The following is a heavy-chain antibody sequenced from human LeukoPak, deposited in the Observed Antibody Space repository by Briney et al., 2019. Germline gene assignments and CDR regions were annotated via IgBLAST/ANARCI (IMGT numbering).Heavy chain of an antibody. CDR2: IKSKTDGGTT. CDR3: TSESRWGDY. Sequence: AQSLRLSCAPSRFTLTNTWMTRARQAPAQALHSVGRIKSKTDGGTTDYAAPVKGRFTISRDDSKNTLYLQMNSPKPEDTAVYYCTSESRWGDYWGQGTLVTVSS. J-gene: IGHJ4*02. D-gene: IGHD3-16*01. V-gene: IGHV3-15*01. CDR1: RFTLTNTW.